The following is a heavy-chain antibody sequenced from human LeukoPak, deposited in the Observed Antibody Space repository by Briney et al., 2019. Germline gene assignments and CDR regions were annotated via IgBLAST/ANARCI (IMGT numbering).Heavy chain of an antibody. J-gene: IGHJ6*02. D-gene: IGHD4-17*01. CDR3: ARSRARTVTPPWGMDV. CDR1: GGSFSGYY. V-gene: IGHV4-34*01. CDR2: INHSGST. Sequence: SETLSLTCAVYGGSFSGYYWSWIRQPPGKGLEWIGEINHSGSTNYNPSLKSRVTISVDTSKNQFSLKLSSVTAADTAVYYCARSRARTVTPPWGMDVWGQGTTVTVSS.